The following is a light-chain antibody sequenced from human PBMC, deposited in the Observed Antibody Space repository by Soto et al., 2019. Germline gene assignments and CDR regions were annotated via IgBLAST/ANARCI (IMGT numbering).Light chain of an antibody. CDR2: GAS. CDR1: QSVSSN. J-gene: IGKJ5*01. V-gene: IGKV3-15*01. Sequence: ETVMTQSPATLSVSPGEGATLSCRASQSVSSNLAWYQQKAGQAPRLLIYGASTRAIGIPARFSGSGSGTEFTLTISRLQSEDFAVYYCQQYNNWPPITFGQGTRLEIK. CDR3: QQYNNWPPIT.